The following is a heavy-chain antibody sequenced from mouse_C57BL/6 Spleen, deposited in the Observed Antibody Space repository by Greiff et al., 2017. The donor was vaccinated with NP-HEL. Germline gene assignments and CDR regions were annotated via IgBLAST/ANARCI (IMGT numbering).Heavy chain of an antibody. Sequence: VQLQQPGAELVRPGSSVKLSCKASGYTFTSYWMHWVKQRPIQGLEWIGNIDPSDSETHYNQKFKDKATLTVDKSSSTAYMQLSSLTSEDSAVYYCARSLDYDYPFAYWGQGTLVTVSA. CDR1: GYTFTSYW. CDR3: ARSLDYDYPFAY. V-gene: IGHV1-52*01. CDR2: IDPSDSET. D-gene: IGHD2-4*01. J-gene: IGHJ3*01.